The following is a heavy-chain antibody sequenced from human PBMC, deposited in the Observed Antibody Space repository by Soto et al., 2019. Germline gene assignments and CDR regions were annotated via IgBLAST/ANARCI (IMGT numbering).Heavy chain of an antibody. CDR1: GFTFSSYA. Sequence: GGSLRLSCAASGFTFSSYAMSWVRQAPGKGLEWVSAISGSGGSTYYADSVKGRFTISRDNSKNTLYLQMNSLRAEDTAVYYCANREQPYYYYYMDVWGKGTTVTVSS. D-gene: IGHD1-1*01. CDR2: ISGSGGST. CDR3: ANREQPYYYYYMDV. J-gene: IGHJ6*03. V-gene: IGHV3-23*01.